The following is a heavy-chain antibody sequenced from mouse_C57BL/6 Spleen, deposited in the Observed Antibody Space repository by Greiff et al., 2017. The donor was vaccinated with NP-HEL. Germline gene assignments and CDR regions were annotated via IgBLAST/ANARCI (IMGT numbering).Heavy chain of an antibody. V-gene: IGHV5-17*01. CDR1: GFTFSDYG. CDR2: ISSGSSTI. Sequence: EVQRVESGGGLVKPGGSLKLSCAASGFTFSDYGMHWVRQAPEKGLEWVAYISSGSSTIYYADTVKGRFTISRDNAKNTLFLQMTSLRSEDTAMYYCARNYYDYDGIAYWGQGTLVTVSA. D-gene: IGHD2-4*01. CDR3: ARNYYDYDGIAY. J-gene: IGHJ3*01.